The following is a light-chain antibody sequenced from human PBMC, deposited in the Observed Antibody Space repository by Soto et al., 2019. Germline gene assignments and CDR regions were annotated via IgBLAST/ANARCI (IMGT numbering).Light chain of an antibody. CDR1: RSDVGGYNY. CDR2: EVS. CDR3: SSYTSSSTLV. J-gene: IGLJ1*01. Sequence: QSVLIQPASVSGSAGQSITISCTGTRSDVGGYNYVSWYQQHPGKAPKLMIYEVSNRPSGVSNRFSGSKSGNTASLTISGLQAEGEADYYCSSYTSSSTLVFGTGTKVTVL. V-gene: IGLV2-14*01.